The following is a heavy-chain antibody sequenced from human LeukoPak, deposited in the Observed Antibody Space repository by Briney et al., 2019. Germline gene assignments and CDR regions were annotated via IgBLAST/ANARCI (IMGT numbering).Heavy chain of an antibody. V-gene: IGHV1-69*06. J-gene: IGHJ4*02. D-gene: IGHD5-18*01. CDR3: ASSRGYSYGFFDY. Sequence: SVKVSCKASGGTFSSYAISWVRQAPGQGLEWMGGIIPIFGTANYAQKFQGRVTITADKSTSTAYMELSSLRSEDTAVYYCASSRGYSYGFFDYWGQGTWSPSPQ. CDR2: IIPIFGTA. CDR1: GGTFSSYA.